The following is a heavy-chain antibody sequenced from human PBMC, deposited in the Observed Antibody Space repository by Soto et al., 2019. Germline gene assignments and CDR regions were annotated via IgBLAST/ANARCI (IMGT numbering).Heavy chain of an antibody. CDR3: ARLPLRYFGRLNCYYHGMDV. V-gene: IGHV5-51*01. CDR2: IYPGGSDT. D-gene: IGHD3-9*01. Sequence: EPPQVCWSDSWDSCISYWIGWVSQMPGKGLEWMGIIYPGGSDTRYSPSFQGHVTISADKSISTAYLQWSSLKASDTAMYYCARLPLRYFGRLNCYYHGMDVWGQGPTVTVSS. CDR1: WDSCISYW. J-gene: IGHJ6*02.